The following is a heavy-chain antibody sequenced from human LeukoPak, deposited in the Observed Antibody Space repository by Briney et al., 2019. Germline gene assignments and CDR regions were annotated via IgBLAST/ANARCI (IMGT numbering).Heavy chain of an antibody. CDR2: ISSSSSYI. J-gene: IGHJ5*02. CDR3: ARDCVWGYSSSWGSNWFDP. D-gene: IGHD6-13*01. V-gene: IGHV3-21*01. Sequence: PGGSLRLSCAASGFTFSSYSMNWVRQAPGKGLEWVSSISSSSSYIYYADSVKGRFTISRDNAKNSLYLQINSLRAEDTAVYYCARDCVWGYSSSWGSNWFDPWGQGTLVTVSS. CDR1: GFTFSSYS.